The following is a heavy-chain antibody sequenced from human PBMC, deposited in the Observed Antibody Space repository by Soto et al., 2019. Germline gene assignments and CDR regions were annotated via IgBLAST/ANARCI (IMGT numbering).Heavy chain of an antibody. D-gene: IGHD3-9*01. V-gene: IGHV3-11*06. J-gene: IGHJ6*02. CDR2: ISSSSSYT. Sequence: LGGSLRLSCAASGFTFSYYYMSWIRQAPGKGLEWVSYISSSSSYTNYADSVKGRFTISRDNAKNSLYLQMNSLRAEDTAVYYCFPSLRDYGMDVWGQGTTVTVSS. CDR1: GFTFSYYY. CDR3: FPSLRDYGMDV.